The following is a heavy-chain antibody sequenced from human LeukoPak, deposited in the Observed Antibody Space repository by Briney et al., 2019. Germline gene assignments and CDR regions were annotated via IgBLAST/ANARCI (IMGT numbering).Heavy chain of an antibody. J-gene: IGHJ4*02. CDR2: INHSGST. CDR3: ARGCISRPIHSYGYNY. D-gene: IGHD5-18*01. Sequence: PSETLSLTCAVYGGSFSGYYWSWIRQPPGKGLEWIGEINHSGSTNYNPSLKSRVTISVDTSKNQFSLKLSSVTAADTAVYYCARGCISRPIHSYGYNYWGQGTLVTVSS. V-gene: IGHV4-34*01. CDR1: GGSFSGYY.